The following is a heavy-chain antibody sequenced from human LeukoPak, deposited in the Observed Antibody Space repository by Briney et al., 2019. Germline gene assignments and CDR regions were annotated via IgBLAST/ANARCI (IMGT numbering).Heavy chain of an antibody. CDR2: IYASGST. CDR3: ARVAYYDFWSGYAPFDP. CDR1: GGSISSGSYY. Sequence: SETLSLTCTVSGGSISSGSYYWSWIRQPAGKGLEWIGRIYASGSTNYNPSLKRRVTISLDTSKNQFSLKLSYVTAADTAVYYCARVAYYDFWSGYAPFDPWGQGTLVTVSS. V-gene: IGHV4-61*02. D-gene: IGHD3-3*01. J-gene: IGHJ5*02.